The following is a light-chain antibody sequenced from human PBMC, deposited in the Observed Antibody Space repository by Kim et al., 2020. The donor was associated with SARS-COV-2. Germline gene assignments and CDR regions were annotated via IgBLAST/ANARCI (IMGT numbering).Light chain of an antibody. Sequence: SYELTQPPSVSVAPGKTARITCGGNNIGSKSVHWYQQKPGQAPVLVIYYDSDRPSGIPERFSGSNSGTTATLTISRVEAGDEADYYCQAWDSSSDHYVFG. J-gene: IGLJ1*01. CDR1: NIGSKS. CDR3: QAWDSSSDHYV. CDR2: YDS. V-gene: IGLV3-21*04.